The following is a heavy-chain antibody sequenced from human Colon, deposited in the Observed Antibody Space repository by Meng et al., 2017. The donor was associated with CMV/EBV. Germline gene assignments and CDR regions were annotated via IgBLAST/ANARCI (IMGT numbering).Heavy chain of an antibody. D-gene: IGHD3-3*01. CDR1: GYTFTGYL. Sequence: VHLMQSGAEMREPGASVNVSCKASGYTFTGYLIHWVRQAPGQGLEWMGWINPYSGDTIYAQKFEVGVTMTRDASITTAYLELSSLKSDDTAVYYCGTFGGDFDYWGQGTLVTVSS. J-gene: IGHJ4*02. CDR3: GTFGGDFDY. CDR2: INPYSGDT. V-gene: IGHV1-2*02.